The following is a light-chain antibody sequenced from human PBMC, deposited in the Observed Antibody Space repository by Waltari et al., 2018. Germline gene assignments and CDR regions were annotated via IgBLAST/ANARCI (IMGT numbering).Light chain of an antibody. CDR3: QQYNSYPWT. V-gene: IGKV1-5*03. CDR1: QRIGSW. CDR2: RAS. Sequence: DIQMIQSPSTLSASVGDKATITCRASQRIGSWLAWYQQKPGKAPKFLIYRASSLESGGPSRFSGSGSGTEFTRTISSLQPDDFAIYVCQQYNSYPWTFGQGTKVEIK. J-gene: IGKJ1*01.